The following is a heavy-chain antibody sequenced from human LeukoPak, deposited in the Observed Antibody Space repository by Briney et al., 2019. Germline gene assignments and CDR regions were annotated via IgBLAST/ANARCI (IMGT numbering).Heavy chain of an antibody. D-gene: IGHD4-17*01. CDR3: ARDFGGDYVLYFFDY. V-gene: IGHV1-3*03. J-gene: IGHJ4*02. CDR2: INAGNGNT. Sequence: ASVNVSCKASGYTFTSYAMHWVRQAPGQRLEWMGWINAGNGNTKYSQEFQGRVTITRDTSASTAYMELSSLRSEDMAVYYCARDFGGDYVLYFFDYWGQGTLVTVSS. CDR1: GYTFTSYA.